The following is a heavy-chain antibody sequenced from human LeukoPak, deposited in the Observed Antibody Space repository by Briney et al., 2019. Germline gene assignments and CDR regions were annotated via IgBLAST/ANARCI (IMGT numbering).Heavy chain of an antibody. Sequence: PGGSLRLSCAASGFTFSSYSMNWVRQAPGKGLEWVSSISSSSRYIYYADSVKGRFTISRDNAKNSLYLQMNSLRAEDTAVYYCAREPSYAEDAFDIWGQGTMVTVSS. CDR3: AREPSYAEDAFDI. J-gene: IGHJ3*02. V-gene: IGHV3-21*01. D-gene: IGHD2-2*01. CDR2: ISSSSRYI. CDR1: GFTFSSYS.